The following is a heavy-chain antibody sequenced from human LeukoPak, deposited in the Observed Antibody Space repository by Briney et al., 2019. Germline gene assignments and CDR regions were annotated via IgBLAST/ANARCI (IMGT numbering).Heavy chain of an antibody. CDR2: IYPSGST. D-gene: IGHD1-26*01. V-gene: IGHV4-4*09. J-gene: IGHJ4*02. Sequence: SETLSLTCTVSGGSISSYYWSWIRQPPGKGLEWIGYIYPSGSTNYNPSLKSRVTISVDTSKNQFSLKLSSVTVADTAVYYCARHGSGSYLDDFDYWGQGTLVTVSS. CDR1: GGSISSYY. CDR3: ARHGSGSYLDDFDY.